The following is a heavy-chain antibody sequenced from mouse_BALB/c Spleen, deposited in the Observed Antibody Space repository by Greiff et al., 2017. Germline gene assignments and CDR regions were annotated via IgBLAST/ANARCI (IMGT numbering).Heavy chain of an antibody. CDR3: ARSTMMTTWFAY. CDR1: GYTFTDYA. Sequence: QVQLKQSGAELVRPGVSVKISCKGSGYTFTDYAMHWVKQSHAKSLEWIGVISTYYGDASYNQKFKGKATMTVDKSSSTAYMELARLTSEDSAIYYCARSTMMTTWFAYWGQGTLVTVSA. J-gene: IGHJ3*01. CDR2: ISTYYGDA. D-gene: IGHD2-4*01. V-gene: IGHV1S137*01.